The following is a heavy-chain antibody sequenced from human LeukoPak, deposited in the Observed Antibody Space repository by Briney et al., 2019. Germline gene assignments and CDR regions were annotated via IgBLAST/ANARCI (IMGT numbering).Heavy chain of an antibody. CDR2: INHSGST. CDR1: GGSFSGYY. Sequence: SETLSLTCAVYGGSFSGYYWSWIRQPPGKGLEWIGEINHSGSTNYNPSLKSRVTISVDTSKNQFSLKLSSVTAADTAVYYCARGNDSSSYYFDYWDQGTLVTVSS. V-gene: IGHV4-34*01. CDR3: ARGNDSSSYYFDY. D-gene: IGHD6-6*01. J-gene: IGHJ4*02.